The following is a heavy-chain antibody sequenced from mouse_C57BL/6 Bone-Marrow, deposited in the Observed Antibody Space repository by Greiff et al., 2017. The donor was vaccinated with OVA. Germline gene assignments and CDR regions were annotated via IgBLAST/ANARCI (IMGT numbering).Heavy chain of an antibody. CDR2: IYPRSGNT. D-gene: IGHD1-2*01. CDR3: ARRLRQFAY. V-gene: IGHV1-81*01. J-gene: IGHJ3*01. CDR1: GYTFTSYG. Sequence: VHLVESGAELARPGASVKLSCKASGYTFTSYGISWVKQRTGQGLEWIGEIYPRSGNTYYNEKFKGKATLTADKSSSTAYMELRSLTSEDSAVYFCARRLRQFAYWGQGTLVTVSA.